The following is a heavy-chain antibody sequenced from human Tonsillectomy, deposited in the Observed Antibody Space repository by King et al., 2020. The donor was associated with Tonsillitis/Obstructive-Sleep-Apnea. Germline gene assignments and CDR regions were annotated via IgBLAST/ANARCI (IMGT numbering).Heavy chain of an antibody. CDR2: IWYDGSNK. CDR1: GFTFSSYG. Sequence: VQLVESGGGVVQPGRSLRLSCAASGFTFSSYGMHWVRQAPGKGLEWVAVIWYDGSNKDYADSVKGRFTISRDNSKSTLYLQMNTLSAEDTAVYYCARVRRDCFNLDAFDIWGQGTMVTVSS. J-gene: IGHJ3*02. D-gene: IGHD5-24*01. V-gene: IGHV3-33*01. CDR3: ARVRRDCFNLDAFDI.